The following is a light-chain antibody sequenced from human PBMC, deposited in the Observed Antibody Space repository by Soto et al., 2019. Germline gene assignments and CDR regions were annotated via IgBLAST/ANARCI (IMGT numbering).Light chain of an antibody. V-gene: IGKV1-5*03. CDR3: QQYSTYPWT. CDR1: QSISVW. J-gene: IGKJ1*01. CDR2: KAS. Sequence: DIKMTQSPSTLSASVGDRVTITCGASQSISVWLAWYQQKPGQAPKLLIYKASTLETGVPSRFSGSGSGTEFTLTISSLQPADFAAYYCQQYSTYPWTFGQGTKVEIK.